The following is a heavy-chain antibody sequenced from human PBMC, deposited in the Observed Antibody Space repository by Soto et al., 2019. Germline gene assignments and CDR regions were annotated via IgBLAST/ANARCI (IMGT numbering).Heavy chain of an antibody. CDR1: GFTVSSNY. CDR2: IYSGGST. CDR3: ARVVQGAYDFWSGYYGDYYYYYYMDV. V-gene: IGHV3-66*01. J-gene: IGHJ6*03. Sequence: EVQLVESGGGLVQPGGSLRLSCAASGFTVSSNYMSWVRQAPGKGLEWVSVIYSGGSTYYADSVKGRFTISRDNSKNTLYLQMNSLRAEDTAVYYCARVVQGAYDFWSGYYGDYYYYYYMDVWGKETTVTVSS. D-gene: IGHD3-3*01.